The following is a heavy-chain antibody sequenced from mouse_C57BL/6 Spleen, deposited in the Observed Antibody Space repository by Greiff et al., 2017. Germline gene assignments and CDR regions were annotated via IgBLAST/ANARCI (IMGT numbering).Heavy chain of an antibody. CDR2: IDPETGGT. CDR3: TRSGDGYLFAY. Sequence: QVQLQQSGAELVRPGASVTLSCKASGYTFTDYEMHWVKQTPVHGLEWIGAIDPETGGTAYNQKFKGKAILTADKSSSTAYMELRSLTSEDSAVYYCTRSGDGYLFAYWGQGTLVTVSA. J-gene: IGHJ3*01. V-gene: IGHV1-15*01. D-gene: IGHD2-3*01. CDR1: GYTFTDYE.